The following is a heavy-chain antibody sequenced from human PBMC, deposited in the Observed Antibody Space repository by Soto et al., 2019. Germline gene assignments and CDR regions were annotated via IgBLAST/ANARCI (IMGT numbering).Heavy chain of an antibody. V-gene: IGHV1-2*02. D-gene: IGHD3-22*01. Sequence: ASVKVSCKASGYTFTGYYMHWVRQAPGQGLEWMGWINPNSGGTNYAQKFQGRVTMTRDTSISTAYMELSRLRSDDTAVYYCARDPLPYYYDSSGYYPNWFDPWGQGTLVTVSS. CDR3: ARDPLPYYYDSSGYYPNWFDP. CDR2: INPNSGGT. J-gene: IGHJ5*02. CDR1: GYTFTGYY.